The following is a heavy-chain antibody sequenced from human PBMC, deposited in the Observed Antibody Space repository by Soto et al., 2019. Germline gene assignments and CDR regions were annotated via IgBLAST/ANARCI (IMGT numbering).Heavy chain of an antibody. V-gene: IGHV3-21*01. J-gene: IGHJ3*02. CDR2: ISSSSSYI. D-gene: IGHD3-22*01. CDR1: GFSFSSYS. Sequence: GGSLRLSCAASGFSFSSYSMNWVRQAPGKGLERVSSISSSSSYIYYADSVKGRFTISRDNAKNSLYLQMNSLRAEDTAVYYCARDKVVPYYYDSSGSGAFDIWGQGTMVTVSS. CDR3: ARDKVVPYYYDSSGSGAFDI.